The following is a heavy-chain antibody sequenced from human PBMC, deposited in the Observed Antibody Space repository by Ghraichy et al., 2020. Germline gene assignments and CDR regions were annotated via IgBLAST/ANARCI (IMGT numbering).Heavy chain of an antibody. D-gene: IGHD3-22*01. Sequence: LSLTCAASGFAFNTYWMTWVRQAPGKGLEWVANIKEDGSEKYYVDSVKGRFTISRDNAKNSLYLQMNSLRADDPAVYYCAREYYYNSSGYGSIAYWAQGTLVTVSS. V-gene: IGHV3-7*01. CDR3: AREYYYNSSGYGSIAY. J-gene: IGHJ4*02. CDR1: GFAFNTYW. CDR2: IKEDGSEK.